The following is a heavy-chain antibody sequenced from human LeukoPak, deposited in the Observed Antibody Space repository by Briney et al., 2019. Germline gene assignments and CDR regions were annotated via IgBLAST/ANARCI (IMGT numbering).Heavy chain of an antibody. CDR3: ARGDYGGFDLDY. Sequence: ASVKVSCKASGYIFTDYYMHWVRQAPGQGLEWMGRTNTNFGGTNYAQNFQGRVTMTRDTPISTAYMELSRLRSDDTAIYYCARGDYGGFDLDYWGQGTLVTVSS. V-gene: IGHV1-2*06. CDR2: TNTNFGGT. CDR1: GYIFTDYY. D-gene: IGHD4/OR15-4a*01. J-gene: IGHJ4*02.